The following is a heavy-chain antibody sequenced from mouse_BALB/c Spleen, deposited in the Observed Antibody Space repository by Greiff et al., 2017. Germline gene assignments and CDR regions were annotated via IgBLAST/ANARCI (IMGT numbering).Heavy chain of an antibody. Sequence: LVESGAELVRPGVSVKISCKGSGYTFTDYAMHWVKQSHAKSLEWIGVISTYYGDASYNQKFKGKATMTVDKSSSTAYMELARLTSEDSAIYYCARRGYGDYFDYWGQGTTLTVSS. CDR2: ISTYYGDA. CDR3: ARRGYGDYFDY. V-gene: IGHV1S137*01. CDR1: GYTFTDYA. D-gene: IGHD1-2*01. J-gene: IGHJ2*01.